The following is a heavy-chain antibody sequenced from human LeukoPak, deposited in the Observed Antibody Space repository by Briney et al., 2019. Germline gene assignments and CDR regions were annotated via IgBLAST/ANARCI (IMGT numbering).Heavy chain of an antibody. J-gene: IGHJ4*02. D-gene: IGHD3-10*01. CDR2: ISSSSSYI. V-gene: IGHV3-21*01. CDR3: ARDAINYYGSGSYKAMGYYFDY. Sequence: GGSLRLSCAASGFTFSSYSMNWVRQAPGKGLEWVSSISSSSSYIYYADSVKGRFTISRDNAKNSLYLQMNSLRAEDTAVYYCARDAINYYGSGSYKAMGYYFDYWGQGTLVTVSS. CDR1: GFTFSSYS.